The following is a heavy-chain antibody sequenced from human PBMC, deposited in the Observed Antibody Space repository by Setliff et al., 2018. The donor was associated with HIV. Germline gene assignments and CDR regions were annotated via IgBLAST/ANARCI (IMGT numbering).Heavy chain of an antibody. V-gene: IGHV1-18*01. D-gene: IGHD2-15*01. CDR2: ISAYNGNT. CDR3: ARDPEFTRAPDY. Sequence: ASVKVSCKASGYTFTSYGISWVRQAPGQGLEWMGWISAYNGNTNYAQKLQGRVTMNTDTSTSTAYMELRSLRSDDTAVYYCARDPEFTRAPDYWGQGTLVTVSS. J-gene: IGHJ4*02. CDR1: GYTFTSYG.